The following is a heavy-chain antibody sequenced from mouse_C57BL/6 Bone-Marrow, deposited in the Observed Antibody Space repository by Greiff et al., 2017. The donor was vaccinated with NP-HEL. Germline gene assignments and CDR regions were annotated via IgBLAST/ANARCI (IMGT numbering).Heavy chain of an antibody. V-gene: IGHV1-50*01. CDR1: GYTFTSYW. CDR2: IDPSDSYT. CDR3: ARGGGLRH. J-gene: IGHJ3*01. Sequence: VQLQQSGAELVKPGASVKLSCKASGYTFTSYWMQWVKQRPGQGLEWIGEIDPSDSYTNYNQKFKGKATLTVDTSSSTAYMQLSSLTSEDSAVYYCARGGGLRHRGQGALVTVSA. D-gene: IGHD2-4*01.